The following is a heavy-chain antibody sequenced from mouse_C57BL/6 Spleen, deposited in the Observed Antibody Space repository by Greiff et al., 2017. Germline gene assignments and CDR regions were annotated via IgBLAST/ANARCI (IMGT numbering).Heavy chain of an antibody. D-gene: IGHD2-4*01. V-gene: IGHV10-1*01. CDR3: VRDLLYYDYDGVYFDY. CDR1: GFSFNTYA. J-gene: IGHJ2*01. CDR2: IRSKSNNYAT. Sequence: DAGGGLVQPKGSLKLSCAASGFSFNTYAMNWVRQAPGKGLEWVARIRSKSNNYATYYADSVKDRFTISRDDSESMLYLQMNNLKTEDTAMYYCVRDLLYYDYDGVYFDYWGQGTTLTVSS.